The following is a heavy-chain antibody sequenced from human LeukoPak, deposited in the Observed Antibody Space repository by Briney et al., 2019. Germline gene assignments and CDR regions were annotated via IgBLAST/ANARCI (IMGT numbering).Heavy chain of an antibody. CDR1: GFTVSSNY. CDR3: AKNFWSDKYYYYYMGV. Sequence: GGSLRLSCAASGFTVSSNYMSWVRQAPGKGLEWVSVIYSGGSTYYADSVKGRFTISRDNSKNTLYLQINSLRAEDTAVYYCAKNFWSDKYYYYYMGVWGKGTTVTVSS. CDR2: IYSGGST. D-gene: IGHD3-3*01. V-gene: IGHV3-53*01. J-gene: IGHJ6*03.